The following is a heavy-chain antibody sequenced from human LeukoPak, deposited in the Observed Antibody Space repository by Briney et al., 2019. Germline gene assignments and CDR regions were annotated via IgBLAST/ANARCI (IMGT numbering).Heavy chain of an antibody. CDR3: ARARYSNYVPPDLDY. D-gene: IGHD4-4*01. CDR2: INWNGGST. V-gene: IGHV3-20*01. Sequence: AGGSLRLSCAASGFTFDDYAMHWVRQAPGKGLEWVSGINWNGGSTGYADSVQGRFTISRDNAKNSLYLQMNSLRAEDTALYHCARARYSNYVPPDLDYWGQGTLVTVSS. J-gene: IGHJ4*02. CDR1: GFTFDDYA.